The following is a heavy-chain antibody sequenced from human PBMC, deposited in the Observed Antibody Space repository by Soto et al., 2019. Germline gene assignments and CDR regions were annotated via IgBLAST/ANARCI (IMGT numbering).Heavy chain of an antibody. CDR2: ITSSGSSK. CDR1: GFTFSDYY. CDR3: ARVDVYGYYYGMDV. J-gene: IGHJ6*02. V-gene: IGHV3-11*01. Sequence: QVQLVESGGGLVKPGGSLRLSCAASGFTFSDYYMSWIRQASGKGLEWVSYITSSGSSKYYAESVKGRFTISRDNAKNYLFLQMNSLRAEDTAVYYCARVDVYGYYYGMDVWGQGTAVTVSS. D-gene: IGHD4-17*01.